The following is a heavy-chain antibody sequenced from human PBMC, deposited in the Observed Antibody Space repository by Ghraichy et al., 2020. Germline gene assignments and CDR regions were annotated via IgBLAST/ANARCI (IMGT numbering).Heavy chain of an antibody. D-gene: IGHD6-19*01. CDR3: ARPGEAVAGTLESFDY. Sequence: ASVKVSCKASGYTFTSYDINWVRQATGQGLEWMGWMNPNSGNTGYAQKFQGRVTMTRNTSISTAYMELSSLRSEDTAVYYCARPGEAVAGTLESFDYWGQGTLVTVSS. CDR2: MNPNSGNT. J-gene: IGHJ4*02. CDR1: GYTFTSYD. V-gene: IGHV1-8*02.